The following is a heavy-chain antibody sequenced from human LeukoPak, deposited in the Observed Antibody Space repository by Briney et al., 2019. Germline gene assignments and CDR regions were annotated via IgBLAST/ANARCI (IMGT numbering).Heavy chain of an antibody. Sequence: SETLSLTCTVSGGSISSYYWSWIRQPPGKGLEWIGYIYYSGSTNYNPSLKSRVTTSVDTSKNQFSLKLSSVTAADTAVYYCAREVVVAGFDPWGQGTLVTVSS. CDR3: AREVVVAGFDP. CDR1: GGSISSYY. J-gene: IGHJ5*02. D-gene: IGHD2-15*01. V-gene: IGHV4-59*01. CDR2: IYYSGST.